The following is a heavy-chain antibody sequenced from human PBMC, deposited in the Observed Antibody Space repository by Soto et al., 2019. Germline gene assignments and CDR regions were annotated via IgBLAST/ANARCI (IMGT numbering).Heavy chain of an antibody. V-gene: IGHV4-31*03. CDR3: ARGAGDYGDYRADYFDY. J-gene: IGHJ4*02. Sequence: QVQLQESGPGLVKPSQTLSLTCTVSGGSISSGGYYWSWIRQHPGKGLEWIGYIYYSGSTYYNPSLKSRVTISVDTSKNQFSLKLSSVTAADTAVYYCARGAGDYGDYRADYFDYWGQGTLVTVSS. D-gene: IGHD4-17*01. CDR1: GGSISSGGYY. CDR2: IYYSGST.